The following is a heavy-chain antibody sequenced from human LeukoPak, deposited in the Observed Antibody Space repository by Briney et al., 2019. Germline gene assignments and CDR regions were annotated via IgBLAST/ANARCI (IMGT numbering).Heavy chain of an antibody. CDR2: ISSSSSYI. Sequence: GGSLRLSCAASGFTFSGYAMSWVRQAPGKGLEWVSSISSSSSYIYYADSLKGRFTISRDNAKNSLYLQMSSLRAEDTAVYYCAREGSGTYAFDIWGQGTMVTVSS. D-gene: IGHD1-26*01. CDR1: GFTFSGYA. J-gene: IGHJ3*02. V-gene: IGHV3-21*01. CDR3: AREGSGTYAFDI.